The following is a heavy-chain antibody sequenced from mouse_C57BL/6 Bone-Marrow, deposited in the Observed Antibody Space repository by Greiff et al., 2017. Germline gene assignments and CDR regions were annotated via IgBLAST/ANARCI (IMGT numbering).Heavy chain of an antibody. CDR1: GFSFNTYA. V-gene: IGHV10-1*01. J-gene: IGHJ3*01. D-gene: IGHD6-1*01. CDR2: IRSKSNNYAT. CDR3: VGEAAQGGFAY. Sequence: EVKLLESGGGLVQPKGSLKLSCAASGFSFNTYAMNWVRQAPGKGLEWVARIRSKSNNYATYYADSVKDRFTISRDDSESMLYLQMNNLKTEDTAMYYCVGEAAQGGFAYWGQGTLVTVSA.